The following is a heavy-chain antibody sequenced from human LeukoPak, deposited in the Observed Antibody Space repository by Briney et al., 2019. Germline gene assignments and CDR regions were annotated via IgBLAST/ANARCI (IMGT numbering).Heavy chain of an antibody. CDR2: ISSNGGST. Sequence: GGSLTLSCAASGFTFSSYAMHWVRQAPGKGLEYVSAISSNGGSTYYANSVKGRFTISRDNSKNTLYLQMGSLRAEDMAVYYCARGGAYYYDSSGYYFDYWGEGTLVTVSS. V-gene: IGHV3-64*01. CDR3: ARGGAYYYDSSGYYFDY. D-gene: IGHD3-22*01. CDR1: GFTFSSYA. J-gene: IGHJ4*02.